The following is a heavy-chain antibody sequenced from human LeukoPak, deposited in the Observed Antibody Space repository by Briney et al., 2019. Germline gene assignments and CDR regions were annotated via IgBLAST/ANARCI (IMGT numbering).Heavy chain of an antibody. CDR3: ERSGSAYYYYYIDV. V-gene: IGHV4-38-2*02. CDR1: GNSISSGYY. CDR2: IYHSGST. Sequence: PETLSLTCTVSGNSISSGYYWGWIRQPPGKGLEWIGSIYHSGSTYYNPSLKSRVTISVDTSKNQFSLKLRSVTAADTAGYYCERSGSAYYYYYIDVWGKGTTVTVSS. D-gene: IGHD6-25*01. J-gene: IGHJ6*03.